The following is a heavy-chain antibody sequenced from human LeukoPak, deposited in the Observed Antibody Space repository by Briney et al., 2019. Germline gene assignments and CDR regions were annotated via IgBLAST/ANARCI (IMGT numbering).Heavy chain of an antibody. D-gene: IGHD3-10*01. CDR1: GGTFNSYG. Sequence: SVKVSCKATGGTFNSYGVSWVRQAPGQGLEWMGGIIPIFGTSTYAQKFQGRVTITADESTSTAYMELSSLRSEDTAVYYCARSNYYGSGTPDYYYGMDVWGIGTTVTVPS. CDR3: ARSNYYGSGTPDYYYGMDV. V-gene: IGHV1-69*13. J-gene: IGHJ6*04. CDR2: IIPIFGTS.